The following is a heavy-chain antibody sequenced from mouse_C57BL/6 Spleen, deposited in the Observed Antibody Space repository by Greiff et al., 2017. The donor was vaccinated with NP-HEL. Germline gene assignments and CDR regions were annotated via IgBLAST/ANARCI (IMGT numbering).Heavy chain of an antibody. CDR1: GFTFSDYY. V-gene: IGHV5-16*01. Sequence: EVKVVESEGGLVQPGSSMKLSCTASGFTFSDYYMAWVRQVPEKGLEWVANINYDGSSTYYLDSLKSRFIISRDNAKNILYLQMSSLKSEDTATYYCARGLDYYGSSYFDYWGQGTTLTVSS. D-gene: IGHD1-1*01. J-gene: IGHJ2*01. CDR2: INYDGSST. CDR3: ARGLDYYGSSYFDY.